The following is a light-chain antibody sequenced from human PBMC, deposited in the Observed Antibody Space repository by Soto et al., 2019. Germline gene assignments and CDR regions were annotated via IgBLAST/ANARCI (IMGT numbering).Light chain of an antibody. CDR3: QRYNSYPWT. Sequence: DIQMTRSPSTLSASVGYRVTITCRASQSISTWLAWYQQKQGKAPKFLIYDASSLESGVPSRLRGSGSGTEFTITISSMQTDDFETYYCQRYNSYPWTFGQGTKVDIK. J-gene: IGKJ1*01. CDR1: QSISTW. V-gene: IGKV1-5*01. CDR2: DAS.